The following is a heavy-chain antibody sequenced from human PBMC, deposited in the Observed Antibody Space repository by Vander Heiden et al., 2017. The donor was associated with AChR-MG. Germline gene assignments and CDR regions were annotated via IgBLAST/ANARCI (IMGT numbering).Heavy chain of an antibody. Sequence: QVQLVESGGGLVKPGGSLRPPCAASGFTFSDDYMRSLRRAPGQGLDWVSDLRSSSNYTNYGDSVKGRVTISRDNAKNSLYLQMNSLRAEDTAVYYCAKEGVSGELSLPDYWGQGTRVTVSS. CDR1: GFTFSDDY. CDR2: LRSSSNYT. V-gene: IGHV3-11*06. CDR3: AKEGVSGELSLPDY. D-gene: IGHD3-16*02. J-gene: IGHJ4*02.